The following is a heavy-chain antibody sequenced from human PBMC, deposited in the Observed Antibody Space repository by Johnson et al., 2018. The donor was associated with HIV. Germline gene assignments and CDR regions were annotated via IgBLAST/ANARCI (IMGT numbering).Heavy chain of an antibody. D-gene: IGHD4-17*01. Sequence: VQLVESGGGLVKPGGSLRLSCAASGFSFTDAWMNWVRQAPGKGLEWVGRIKSKSDGGTPDYADPVRGSSTISREDSKNTVYLQMNSLKTEDTAVYYCTTAFQIMVTTGAFDIWGQGTMVTVSS. CDR3: TTAFQIMVTTGAFDI. V-gene: IGHV3-15*01. CDR1: GFSFTDAW. J-gene: IGHJ3*02. CDR2: IKSKSDGGTP.